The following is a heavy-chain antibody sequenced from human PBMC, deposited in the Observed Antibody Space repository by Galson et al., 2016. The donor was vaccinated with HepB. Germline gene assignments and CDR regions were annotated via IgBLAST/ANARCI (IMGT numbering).Heavy chain of an antibody. J-gene: IGHJ4*01. V-gene: IGHV3-23*01. D-gene: IGHD3-9*01. CDR3: AKEPDSDSKNQSHNDW. Sequence: SLRLSCAASGFTFSNFAMSWVRQAPGKGLEWVSAISGSGGRTYYADSVKGRFTISRDNSKNTVFLQMNSLRAEDTAIYYCAKEPDSDSKNQSHNDWRGQGTRVTASS. CDR1: GFTFSNFA. CDR2: ISGSGGRT.